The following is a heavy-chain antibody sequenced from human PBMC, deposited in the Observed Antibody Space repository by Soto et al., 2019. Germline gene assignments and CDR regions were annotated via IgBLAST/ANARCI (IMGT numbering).Heavy chain of an antibody. CDR1: GYTFTSYG. D-gene: IGHD3-22*01. Sequence: GASVKVSCKASGYTFTSYGISWVRQAPGQGLEWMGWISAYNGNTNYAQKLQGRVTMTTDTSTSTAYMELRSLRSDDTAVYYCARDFEYYYDSSGYYEKTDFDYWGQGTLVTVSS. V-gene: IGHV1-18*04. J-gene: IGHJ4*02. CDR2: ISAYNGNT. CDR3: ARDFEYYYDSSGYYEKTDFDY.